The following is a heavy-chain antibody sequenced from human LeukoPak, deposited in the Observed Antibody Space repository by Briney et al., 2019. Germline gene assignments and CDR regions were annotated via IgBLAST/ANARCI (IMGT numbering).Heavy chain of an antibody. CDR2: ISGSSSTI. Sequence: GGSLRLSCAASTFTFSSYSMNWVRQAPGKGLEWVSYISGSSSTIYHADSVKGRFTISRDNAKNSLYLQMNSLRDEDTAVYYCARGGSGSPYFDYWGQGTLVTVSS. V-gene: IGHV3-48*02. D-gene: IGHD1-26*01. CDR1: TFTFSSYS. J-gene: IGHJ4*02. CDR3: ARGGSGSPYFDY.